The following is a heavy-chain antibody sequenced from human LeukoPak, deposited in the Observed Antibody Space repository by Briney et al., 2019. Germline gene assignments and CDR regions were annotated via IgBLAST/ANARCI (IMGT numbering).Heavy chain of an antibody. J-gene: IGHJ6*03. CDR3: AKGARDYDDPDYYYYLMDV. V-gene: IGHV3-23*01. D-gene: IGHD4-17*01. CDR2: VSGSGIGT. Sequence: AGGSLKLSCAASGFPFSTYAMSRVRLAPGKGLEWVAGVSGSGIGTSYAASVEGRFVVSRDKSKNTMYLQMNSLRAEDSAVYYCAKGARDYDDPDYYYYLMDVWGKGTTVTVSS. CDR1: GFPFSTYA.